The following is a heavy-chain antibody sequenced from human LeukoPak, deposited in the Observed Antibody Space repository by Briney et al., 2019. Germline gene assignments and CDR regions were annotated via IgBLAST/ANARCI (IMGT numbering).Heavy chain of an antibody. CDR3: AKGGYCSSTSCYMASWFDP. CDR2: IRGSGSST. Sequence: GGSLRLSCAASGFTFSSYSMSWVRQAPGKGLEWVSAIRGSGSSTSNADSVKCRFTISRDNSKTTLYLKMNSLRAEDTAVYYCAKGGYCSSTSCYMASWFDPWGQGTLVTVSS. D-gene: IGHD2-2*02. CDR1: GFTFSSYS. V-gene: IGHV3-23*01. J-gene: IGHJ5*02.